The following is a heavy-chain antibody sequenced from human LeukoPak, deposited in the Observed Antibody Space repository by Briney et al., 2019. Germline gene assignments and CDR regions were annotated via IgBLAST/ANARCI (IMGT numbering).Heavy chain of an antibody. J-gene: IGHJ3*02. CDR2: ISAYNGNT. CDR1: GYTFTSYG. V-gene: IGHV1-18*01. CDR3: ARDLLVVVPAAISGSNI. Sequence: ASVKVSCKASGYTFTSYGISWVRQAPGQGLEWMGWISAYNGNTNYAQKLQGRVTMTTDTSTSTAYMELRSLRPDDTAVYYCARDLLVVVPAAISGSNIWGQGTMVTVSS. D-gene: IGHD2-2*01.